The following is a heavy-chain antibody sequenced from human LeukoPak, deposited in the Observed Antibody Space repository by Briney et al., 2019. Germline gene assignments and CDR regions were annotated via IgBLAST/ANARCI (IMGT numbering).Heavy chain of an antibody. CDR2: INHSGST. D-gene: IGHD3-9*01. J-gene: IGHJ3*02. V-gene: IGHV4-34*01. Sequence: SETLSLTCAVYGGSFSGYYWSWIRQPPGKGLEWIGEINHSGSTNYNPSLKSRVTISVDTSKNQFSLKLSSVTAADTAVYYCARDLSTYYDILTGYRHKFFDIWGQGTMVTVSS. CDR3: ARDLSTYYDILTGYRHKFFDI. CDR1: GGSFSGYY.